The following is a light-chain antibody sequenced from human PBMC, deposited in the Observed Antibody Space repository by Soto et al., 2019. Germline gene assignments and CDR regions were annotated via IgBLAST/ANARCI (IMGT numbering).Light chain of an antibody. CDR2: DAS. CDR3: QQFNTYPPLT. CDR1: QGISSA. Sequence: AIQLTQSPSSLSASVGDRVTIACRSSQGISSALAWYQQKPGKAPKLLIYDASSLESGVPLRFSGGGSGTDFTLTISSLQPEDFATYYCQQFNTYPPLTFGGGTKVDIK. J-gene: IGKJ4*01. V-gene: IGKV1-13*02.